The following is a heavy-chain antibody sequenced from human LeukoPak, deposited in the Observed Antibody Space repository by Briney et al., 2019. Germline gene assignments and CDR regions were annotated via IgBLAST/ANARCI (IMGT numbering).Heavy chain of an antibody. J-gene: IGHJ4*02. D-gene: IGHD2-2*01. CDR1: GGSFSGYY. CDR3: ASSVVVPSAADY. CDR2: INHSGST. Sequence: SETLSLTCAVYGGSFSGYYWSWIRQPPGKGLEWIGEINHSGSTNYNPSLKSRVTISVDMSKNQFSLKVTSMTAADTAVYYCASSVVVPSAADYWGQGTLVTVPS. V-gene: IGHV4-34*01.